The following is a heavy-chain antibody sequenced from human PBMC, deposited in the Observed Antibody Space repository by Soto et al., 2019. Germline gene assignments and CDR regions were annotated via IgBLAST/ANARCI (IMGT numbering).Heavy chain of an antibody. D-gene: IGHD3-3*01. J-gene: IGHJ5*02. Sequence: TSETLSLTCTVSGGSISSYYWSWIRQPPGKGLEWIGYIYYSGSTNYNPSLKSRVTISVDTSKNQFSLKLSSVTAADTAVYYCARSTRYDFWSGYMGWFDPWGQGTLVTVSS. CDR1: GGSISSYY. CDR2: IYYSGST. V-gene: IGHV4-59*01. CDR3: ARSTRYDFWSGYMGWFDP.